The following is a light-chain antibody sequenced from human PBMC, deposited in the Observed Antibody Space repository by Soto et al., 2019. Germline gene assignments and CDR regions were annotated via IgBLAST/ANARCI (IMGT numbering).Light chain of an antibody. V-gene: IGLV1-47*01. CDR2: RNN. Sequence: QSALTQPPSASGTPGQRVTISCSGSSSNIGSNYVYWYQHLTGTAPKLLICRNNQRPSGVPDRFSGSKSGTSASLAISGLRSEDEADYYCATWDDSLSNYVFGTGTKVTVL. CDR3: ATWDDSLSNYV. J-gene: IGLJ1*01. CDR1: SSNIGSNY.